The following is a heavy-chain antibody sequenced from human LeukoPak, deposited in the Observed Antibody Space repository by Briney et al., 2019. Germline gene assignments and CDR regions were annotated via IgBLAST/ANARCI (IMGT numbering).Heavy chain of an antibody. J-gene: IGHJ3*02. Sequence: GGSLRLSCAASGFTFSSYWMHWVRQAPGKGLVWVSRINSDGSSTSYADSVKGRFTISRDNAKNTLYLQMNSLRAEDTAVYYCAKTNSSSWYNEAFDIWGQGTMVTVSS. V-gene: IGHV3-74*01. D-gene: IGHD6-13*01. CDR3: AKTNSSSWYNEAFDI. CDR1: GFTFSSYW. CDR2: INSDGSST.